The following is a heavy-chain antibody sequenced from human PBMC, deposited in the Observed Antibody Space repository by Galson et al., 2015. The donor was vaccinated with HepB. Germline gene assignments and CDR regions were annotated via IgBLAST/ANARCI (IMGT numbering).Heavy chain of an antibody. CDR1: GFTFSSYA. Sequence: SLRLSCAASGFTFSSYAMSWVRQAPGKGLEWVSVISGSGGSTYYADSVKGRFTISRGNSKNTVSLQMNSLRAEDTAVYYCAKSDGFGGIIDFDNWGQGTLVTVSS. D-gene: IGHD3-16*02. CDR2: ISGSGGST. CDR3: AKSDGFGGIIDFDN. J-gene: IGHJ4*02. V-gene: IGHV3-23*01.